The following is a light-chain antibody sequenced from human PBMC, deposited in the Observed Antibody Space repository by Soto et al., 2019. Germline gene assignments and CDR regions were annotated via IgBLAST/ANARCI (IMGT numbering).Light chain of an antibody. CDR3: QQYGSLS. Sequence: EIVLTQSPGILSMSPGESATLLCRASQLVNSRYLAWYQQKPGQAPRLLIHDASSRATGIPDRFSGSGSGTDFTLTISRLEPEDFAVYYCQQYGSLSFGGGTKVDIK. CDR1: QLVNSRY. CDR2: DAS. J-gene: IGKJ4*01. V-gene: IGKV3-20*01.